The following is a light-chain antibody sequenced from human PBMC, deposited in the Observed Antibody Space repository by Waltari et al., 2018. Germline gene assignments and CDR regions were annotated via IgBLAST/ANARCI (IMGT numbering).Light chain of an antibody. CDR2: GAS. Sequence: EIVLTQSPGTLSLSPGEGATLSCRTSQPIRTTYLAWYQQTPCQAPTLLIYGASSRATGVPDRFTGSGSGTDFSLTISSLEPEDFATYYCQQYDISPLTFGGGTKVEIK. V-gene: IGKV3-20*01. J-gene: IGKJ4*01. CDR3: QQYDISPLT. CDR1: QPIRTTY.